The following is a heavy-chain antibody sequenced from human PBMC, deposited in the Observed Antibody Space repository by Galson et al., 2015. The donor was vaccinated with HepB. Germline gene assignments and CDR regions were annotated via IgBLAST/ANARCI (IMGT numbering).Heavy chain of an antibody. Sequence: SVKVSCKASGYTFSDYDISWVRQAPGQGLEWMGWISGHNGNTKYAQKFQGRVIMITYTSTNTAYLELRSLRSDDTAVYYCTRGAYYESSGYYAPAYWGQGTLVTVSS. D-gene: IGHD3-22*01. J-gene: IGHJ4*02. CDR2: ISGHNGNT. V-gene: IGHV1-18*01. CDR3: TRGAYYESSGYYAPAY. CDR1: GYTFSDYD.